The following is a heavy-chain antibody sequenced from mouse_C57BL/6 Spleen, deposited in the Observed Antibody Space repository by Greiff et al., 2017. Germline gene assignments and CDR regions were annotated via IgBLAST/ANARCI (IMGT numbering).Heavy chain of an antibody. CDR3: ARHPYEYDVYWYFDV. J-gene: IGHJ1*03. D-gene: IGHD2-4*01. CDR2: ISSGGSYT. V-gene: IGHV5-6*01. CDR1: GFTFSSYG. Sequence: EVQLVESGGDLVKPGGSLKLSCAASGFTFSSYGMSWVRQTPDKRLEWVATISSGGSYTYYPDSVKGRFTISRDNAKNTLYLQMSSLKSEDTAMYYCARHPYEYDVYWYFDVWGTGTTVTVSS.